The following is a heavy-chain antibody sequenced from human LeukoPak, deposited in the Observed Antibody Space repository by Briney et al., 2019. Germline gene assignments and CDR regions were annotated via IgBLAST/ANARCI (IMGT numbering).Heavy chain of an antibody. CDR1: GFTFSSYA. CDR2: ISGSGGST. Sequence: GGSLRLSCAASGFTFSSYAMSWVRQAPGKGLEGVSAISGSGGSTYYADSVKGRFTISRDNSKNTLYLQMNSLRAEDTAVYYCAKALVIYYYDSSGSQSDYWGQGTLVTVSS. CDR3: AKALVIYYYDSSGSQSDY. J-gene: IGHJ4*02. D-gene: IGHD3-22*01. V-gene: IGHV3-23*01.